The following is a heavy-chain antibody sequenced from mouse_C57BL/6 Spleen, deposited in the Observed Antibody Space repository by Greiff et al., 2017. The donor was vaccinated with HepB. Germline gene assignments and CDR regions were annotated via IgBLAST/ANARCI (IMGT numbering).Heavy chain of an antibody. Sequence: QVQLQQSGAELVRPGASVTLSCKASGYTFTDYEMHWVKQTPVHGLEWIGAIDPETGGTAYNQKFKGKAILTADKSSSTAYMELRSLTSEDSAVYYCTRDSNYVDWYFDVWGTGTTVTVSS. J-gene: IGHJ1*03. CDR2: IDPETGGT. D-gene: IGHD2-5*01. V-gene: IGHV1-15*01. CDR1: GYTFTDYE. CDR3: TRDSNYVDWYFDV.